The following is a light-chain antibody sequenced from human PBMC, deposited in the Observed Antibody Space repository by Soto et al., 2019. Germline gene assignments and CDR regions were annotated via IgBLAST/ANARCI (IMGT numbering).Light chain of an antibody. Sequence: EIVLTQSPGTLSLSPGDRATLSCRASQSVSSSYLAWYQQKPGQAPRLLIYGASSRATGIPDRFSGSGSGTDFTLTISRLEPEDFAVYYCHQYDSSPLTFGEGTKVEIK. CDR3: HQYDSSPLT. V-gene: IGKV3-20*01. J-gene: IGKJ4*01. CDR1: QSVSSSY. CDR2: GAS.